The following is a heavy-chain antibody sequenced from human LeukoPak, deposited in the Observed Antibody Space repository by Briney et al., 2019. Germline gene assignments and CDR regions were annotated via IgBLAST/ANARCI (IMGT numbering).Heavy chain of an antibody. D-gene: IGHD6-19*01. CDR3: TTAGVAVDY. V-gene: IGHV3-15*01. Sequence: GGSLRLSCAASGFTFSNAWMSWVRQAPGQGLEWVGRIKSKTDGGTSDYAAPGKGSITISRAESKNTLYLQMKSLKNEDTAVYYCTTAGVAVDYWGQGTLVTVSS. J-gene: IGHJ4*02. CDR1: GFTFSNAW. CDR2: IKSKTDGGTS.